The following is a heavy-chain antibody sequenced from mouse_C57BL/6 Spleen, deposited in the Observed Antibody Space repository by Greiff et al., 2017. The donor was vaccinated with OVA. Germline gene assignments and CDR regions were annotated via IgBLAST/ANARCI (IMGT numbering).Heavy chain of an antibody. CDR2: INPYNGGT. Sequence: VQLQQSGPVLVKPGASVKMSCKASGYTFTDYYMNWVKQSHGKSLEWIGVINPYNGGTSYNQKFKGKATLTVDKSSSTAYMELNSLTSEDSAVYYCARDPAVVADYYAMDYWGQGTSDTVSS. J-gene: IGHJ4*01. D-gene: IGHD1-1*01. CDR3: ARDPAVVADYYAMDY. CDR1: GYTFTDYY. V-gene: IGHV1-19*01.